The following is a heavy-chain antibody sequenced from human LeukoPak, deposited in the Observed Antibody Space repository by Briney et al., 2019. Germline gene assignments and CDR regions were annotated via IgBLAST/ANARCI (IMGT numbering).Heavy chain of an antibody. J-gene: IGHJ4*02. D-gene: IGHD4-17*01. CDR3: ARVEFGFEETTGSFDY. CDR1: GFTFSSHS. CDR2: ISRSSNTI. V-gene: IGHV3-48*01. Sequence: PGGSLRLSCAASGFTFSSHSMNWVRQAPGKGLERVSYISRSSNTIYYADSVKGRFTISRDNAKNSLYLQMNSLRGEDTAVYYCARVEFGFEETTGSFDYWGQGTLVTVSS.